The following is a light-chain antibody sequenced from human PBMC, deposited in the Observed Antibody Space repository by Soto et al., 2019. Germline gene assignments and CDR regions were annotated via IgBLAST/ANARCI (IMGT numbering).Light chain of an antibody. V-gene: IGKV1-33*01. CDR1: QDITNY. J-gene: IGKJ4*01. Sequence: DIQMTQSPSSLSASIGDRVTITCQASQDITNYLNGYQQKPGKDPKLLIYDASNLETGAPSRFSGSGSGTDFTFTISSLQPEDIETYDCQPCDKLPLTFGGGTKVEIK. CDR3: QPCDKLPLT. CDR2: DAS.